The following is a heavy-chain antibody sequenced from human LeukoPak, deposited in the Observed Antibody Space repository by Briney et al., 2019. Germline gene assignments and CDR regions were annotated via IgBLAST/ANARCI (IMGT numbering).Heavy chain of an antibody. V-gene: IGHV1-18*04. CDR3: VRGGGFNSGFEY. J-gene: IGHJ4*02. CDR2: ISVYNGDT. D-gene: IGHD3-10*01. CDR1: GYTFVSYG. Sequence: ASVKVSCKASGYTFVSYGITWVRQAPGQGLEWMGWISVYNGDTKYAQNLQGRVTLTTDTSASTAYMELRSLRSDDTAVYYCVRGGGFNSGFEYWGQGTLVIVSS.